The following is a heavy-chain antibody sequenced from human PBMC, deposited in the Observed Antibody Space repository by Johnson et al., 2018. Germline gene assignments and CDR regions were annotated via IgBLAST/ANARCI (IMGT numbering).Heavy chain of an antibody. V-gene: IGHV1-46*01. J-gene: IGHJ3*02. CDR1: GYTFTNYY. Sequence: QVQLVQSGAEVKKPGASVKISCKASGYTFTNYYIHWVRQAPGQGLEWMGIINPSGGSTNYAQKFQGRVTMTRDTSASTVYMALSSLSPEDTAVYYCSRVAYSHFDIWGQGTMVTVSS. CDR3: SRVAYSHFDI. CDR2: INPSGGST. D-gene: IGHD5-18*01.